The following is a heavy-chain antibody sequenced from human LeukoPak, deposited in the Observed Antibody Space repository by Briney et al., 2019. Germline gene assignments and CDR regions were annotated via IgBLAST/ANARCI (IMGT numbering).Heavy chain of an antibody. D-gene: IGHD3-3*01. Sequence: GGSLRLSCAASGFTFSGSGMHWVRQAPGKGLEWVTFIRYDGSNKYYTDSVKGRFTISRDNSKNTLYLQMDSLRAEDTAVYYCARDYDFWSGYYSPTRGYFGYWGQGTLVSVSS. CDR3: ARDYDFWSGYYSPTRGYFGY. J-gene: IGHJ4*02. CDR2: IRYDGSNK. CDR1: GFTFSGSG. V-gene: IGHV3-30*02.